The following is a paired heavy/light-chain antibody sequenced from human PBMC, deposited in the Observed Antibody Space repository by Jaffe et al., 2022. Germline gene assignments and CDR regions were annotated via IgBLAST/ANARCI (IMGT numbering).Heavy chain of an antibody. CDR2: ISSSSSYI. V-gene: IGHV3-21*01. Sequence: EVQLVESGGGLVKPGGSLRLSCAASGFTFSSYSMNWVRQAPGKGLEWVSSISSSSSYIYYADSVKGRFTISRDNAKNSLYLQMNSLRAEDTAVYYCARWGGIFGVVIPESSYYMDVWGKGTTVTVSS. J-gene: IGHJ6*03. CDR1: GFTFSSYS. CDR3: ARWGGIFGVVIPESSYYMDV. D-gene: IGHD3-3*01.
Light chain of an antibody. Sequence: QSALTQPASVSGSPGQSITISCTGTSSDVGGYNYVSWYQQHPGKAPKLMIYDVSNRPSGVSNRFSGSKSGNTASLTISGLQAEDEADYYCSSYTSSSTHNYVFGTGTKVTVL. V-gene: IGLV2-14*03. CDR3: SSYTSSSTHNYV. J-gene: IGLJ1*01. CDR2: DVS. CDR1: SSDVGGYNY.